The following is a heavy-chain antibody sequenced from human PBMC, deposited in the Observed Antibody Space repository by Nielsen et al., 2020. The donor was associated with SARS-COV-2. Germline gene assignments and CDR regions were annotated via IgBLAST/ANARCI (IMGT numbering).Heavy chain of an antibody. CDR2: IYHSGST. V-gene: IGHV4-4*02. D-gene: IGHD3-10*01. J-gene: IGHJ6*02. CDR1: GGSISSSNW. CDR3: ASIPSGYYYYGMDV. Sequence: SETLSLTCAVSGGSISSSNWWSWVRQPPGKGLEWIGEIYHSGSTNYNPSLKSRVTISVDKSKNQFSLKLSSVTAADTAVYYCASIPSGYYYYGMDVWGQGTTVTVSS.